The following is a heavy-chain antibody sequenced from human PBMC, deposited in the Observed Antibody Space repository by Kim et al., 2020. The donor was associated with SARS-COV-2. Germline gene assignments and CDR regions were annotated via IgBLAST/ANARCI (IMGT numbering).Heavy chain of an antibody. CDR3: ARAKGYYGTTGHPTPFVY. V-gene: IGHV4-59*01. J-gene: IGHJ4*02. CDR2: VYFSGNT. D-gene: IGHD2-8*01. CDR1: GGSISDYY. Sequence: SETLSLSCTVSGGSISDYYWNWIRQPPGKGLEWIGYVYFSGNTNYNPSLKSRVTMSVNTSKNQFSLKLTSVTAADTAVYYCARAKGYYGTTGHPTPFVYWGPGTLVTVSS.